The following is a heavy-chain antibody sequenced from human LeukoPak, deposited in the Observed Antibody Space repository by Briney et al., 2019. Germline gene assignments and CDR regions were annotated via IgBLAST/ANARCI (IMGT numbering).Heavy chain of an antibody. CDR2: IYYSGST. V-gene: IGHV4-39*01. D-gene: IGHD6-13*01. Sequence: PSETLSLTCTVSGGSISSSRYYWGWIRQPPGKGLEWIGSIYYSGSTYYNPSLKSRVTISVDTSKNQFSLKLSSVTAADTAVYYCARHIAAAPSDYWGQGTLVTVSS. CDR1: GGSISSSRYY. CDR3: ARHIAAAPSDY. J-gene: IGHJ4*02.